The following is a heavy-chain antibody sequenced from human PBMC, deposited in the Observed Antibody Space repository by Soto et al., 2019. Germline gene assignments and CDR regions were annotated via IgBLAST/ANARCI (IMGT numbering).Heavy chain of an antibody. CDR1: GFTFSSYW. CDR2: IKQDGSEK. J-gene: IGHJ4*02. D-gene: IGHD5-12*01. CDR3: ARVGIVATIGDFDY. V-gene: IGHV3-7*01. Sequence: ESGGGLVQPGGSLRLSCAASGFTFSSYWMSWVRQAPGKGLEWVANIKQDGSEKYYVDSVKGRFTISRDNAKNSLYLQMNSLRAEDTAVYYCARVGIVATIGDFDYWGQGTLVTVSS.